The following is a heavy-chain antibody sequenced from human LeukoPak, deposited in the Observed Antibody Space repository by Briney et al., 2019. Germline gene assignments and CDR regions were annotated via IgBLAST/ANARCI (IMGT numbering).Heavy chain of an antibody. CDR2: IRYDGSYK. CDR1: GFTFITYG. D-gene: IGHD5-18*01. Sequence: PGGSLRLSCVASGFTFITYGMHGVRQAPGKGLEGVAFIRYDGSYKYYADSVKGRFTISRDNSKNTLYLQMNSLRPDDTAVYYCTKADTSMVSLPDYWGQGTLVTVSS. CDR3: TKADTSMVSLPDY. J-gene: IGHJ4*02. V-gene: IGHV3-30*02.